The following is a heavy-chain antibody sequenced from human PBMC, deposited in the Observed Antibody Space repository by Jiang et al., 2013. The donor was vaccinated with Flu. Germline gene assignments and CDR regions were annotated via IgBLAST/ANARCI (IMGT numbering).Heavy chain of an antibody. D-gene: IGHD4-17*01. CDR3: ARVFAGGWSTAVTT. CDR1: GYTFTGYY. CDR2: INPNSGGT. Sequence: VQLVESGAEVKKPGASVKVSCKASGYTFTGYYMYWVRQAPGQGLEWMGWINPNSGGTNYAQKFQGRVTMTRGTSISTAYMELSRLRSDDTAVYYCARVFAGGWSTAVTTWGQGTLVHRLL. J-gene: IGHJ4*02. V-gene: IGHV1-2*02.